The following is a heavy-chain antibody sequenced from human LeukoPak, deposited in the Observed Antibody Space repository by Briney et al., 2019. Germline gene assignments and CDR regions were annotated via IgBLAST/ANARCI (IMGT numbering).Heavy chain of an antibody. CDR3: AKLGGASYDRNGYQSPYNYFYMDA. CDR1: GVSITSYY. Sequence: SETLSLTCTVSGVSITSYYWSWVRQSPGKGLEWLVNLYNDGITNSNYPLTGRLTVSADPSKNQLSLKLSSVTAADTAVYYCAKLGGASYDRNGYQSPYNYFYMDAWGKGATVIVSS. D-gene: IGHD3-22*01. CDR2: LYNDGIT. V-gene: IGHV4-4*08. J-gene: IGHJ6*03.